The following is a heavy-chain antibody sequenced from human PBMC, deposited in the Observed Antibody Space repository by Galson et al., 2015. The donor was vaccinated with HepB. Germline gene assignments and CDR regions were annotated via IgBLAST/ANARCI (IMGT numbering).Heavy chain of an antibody. CDR1: GFSLSTSGVG. Sequence: ALVKPTQTLTLTCTFSGFSLSTSGVGVGWIRQPPGKALEWLALIYWDDDKRYSPSLKSRLTITKGTSKNQVVLTMTNMDPVDTATYYCAHGKHLYYGMDVWGQGTTVTVSS. D-gene: IGHD2-21*01. CDR2: IYWDDDK. J-gene: IGHJ6*02. V-gene: IGHV2-5*02. CDR3: AHGKHLYYGMDV.